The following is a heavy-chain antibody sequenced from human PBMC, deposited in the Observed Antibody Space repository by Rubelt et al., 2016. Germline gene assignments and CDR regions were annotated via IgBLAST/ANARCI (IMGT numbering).Heavy chain of an antibody. V-gene: IGHV4-39*01. CDR2: IYYSGST. Sequence: QLQLQESGPGPVKPSETLSLTCTVSGGSISSSSYYWGWIRQPPGKGLEWIGSIYYSGSTYYNPSLKSRVIISVDTSKNQFPRKLWSGTAAVTAGYYCASLRHRIAVAYWYVDLWGRGTLVTVSS. J-gene: IGHJ2*01. CDR1: GGSISSSSYY. CDR3: ASLRHRIAVAYWYVDL. D-gene: IGHD6-13*01.